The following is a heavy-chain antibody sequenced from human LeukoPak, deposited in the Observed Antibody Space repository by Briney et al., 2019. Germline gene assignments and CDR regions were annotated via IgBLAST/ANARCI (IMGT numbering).Heavy chain of an antibody. J-gene: IGHJ4*02. Sequence: ASVKVSCKASGYAFIDNYIHWVRQAPGQGLEWMGWINPKTGATHYSQKFQGRVTVTRDTSINTAYMEVTTLRSDDTAVYFCARETVGWYRVSYCFDYWGQGTLVTVSP. CDR2: INPKTGAT. V-gene: IGHV1-2*02. D-gene: IGHD6-19*01. CDR3: ARETVGWYRVSYCFDY. CDR1: GYAFIDNY.